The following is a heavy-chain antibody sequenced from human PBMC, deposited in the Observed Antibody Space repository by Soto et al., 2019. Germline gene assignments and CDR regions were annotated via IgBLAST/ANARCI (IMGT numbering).Heavy chain of an antibody. CDR3: AREDDGGDRDYYGLDV. J-gene: IGHJ6*02. Sequence: TLSLTCTVSGGSISSDNYHWTWIRQSPGKGLEWIGYIYYSGSIFYNPSFKSRVTISVDTSKNRFSLQLSSVTAADTAVYFCAREDDGGDRDYYGLDVWGQGTTVTVS. CDR2: IYYSGSI. D-gene: IGHD2-21*02. V-gene: IGHV4-30-4*08. CDR1: GGSISSDNYH.